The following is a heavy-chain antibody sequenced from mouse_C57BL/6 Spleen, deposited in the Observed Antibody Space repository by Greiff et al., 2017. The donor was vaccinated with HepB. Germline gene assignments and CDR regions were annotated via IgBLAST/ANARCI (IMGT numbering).Heavy chain of an antibody. J-gene: IGHJ2*01. Sequence: VQLQQPGAELVRPGSSVKLSCKASGYTFTSYWMHWVKQRPIQGLEWIGNIDPSDSETHYNQKFKDKATLTVDKSSSTAYMQLSSLTSEDSAVYYCARSYYYGSSPLYFDYWGQGTTLTVSS. CDR3: ARSYYYGSSPLYFDY. V-gene: IGHV1-52*01. D-gene: IGHD1-1*01. CDR1: GYTFTSYW. CDR2: IDPSDSET.